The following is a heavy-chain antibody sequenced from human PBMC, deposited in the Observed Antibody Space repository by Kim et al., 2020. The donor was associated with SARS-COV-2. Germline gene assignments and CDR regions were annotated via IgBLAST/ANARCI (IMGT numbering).Heavy chain of an antibody. D-gene: IGHD3-16*02. Sequence: GGSLRLSCAASGFTFSDYYMIWIRQAPGKGLEWVSYISSSSSYTNYVDSVKGRFTISRDNAKNSLYLQMNSLRAEDTAVYYCARVGYDYVWGRYRDYYY. CDR2: ISSSSSYT. CDR1: GFTFSDYY. V-gene: IGHV3-11*05. J-gene: IGHJ6*01. CDR3: ARVGYDYVWGRYRDYYY.